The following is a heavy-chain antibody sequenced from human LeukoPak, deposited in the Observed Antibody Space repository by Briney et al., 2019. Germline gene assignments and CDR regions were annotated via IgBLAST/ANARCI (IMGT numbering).Heavy chain of an antibody. CDR1: GFTFSSYW. D-gene: IGHD2-2*01. CDR3: ARGLSGFASSLGY. CDR2: INSDGSST. J-gene: IGHJ4*02. V-gene: IGHV3-74*01. Sequence: LTGGSLRLSCAASGFTFSSYWMHWVRQAPGKGLVWVSRINSDGSSTSYADSVRGRLSISRDNAKNTLYLQMNSLRAEDTAVYYCARGLSGFASSLGYWGQGALVTVSA.